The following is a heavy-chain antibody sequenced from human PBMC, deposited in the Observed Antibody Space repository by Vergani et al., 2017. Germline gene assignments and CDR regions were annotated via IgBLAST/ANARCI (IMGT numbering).Heavy chain of an antibody. D-gene: IGHD2-15*01. CDR1: GFTFSSYW. CDR2: IKQDGSEK. Sequence: EVQLVESGGGLVQPGGSLRLSCAASGFTFSSYWMSWVRQAPGKGLEWVANIKQDGSEKYYVDSVKGRFTISRDNAKNSLYLQMNSLRAEDTAVYYCARDEGAHCSCGSCYYFDYWGQGTLVTVSS. CDR3: ARDEGAHCSCGSCYYFDY. V-gene: IGHV3-7*03. J-gene: IGHJ4*02.